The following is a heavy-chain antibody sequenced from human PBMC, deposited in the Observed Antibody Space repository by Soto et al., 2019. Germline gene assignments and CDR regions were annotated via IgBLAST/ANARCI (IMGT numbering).Heavy chain of an antibody. CDR1: GGSFSCYY. CDR2: INHSGST. J-gene: IGHJ3*02. D-gene: IGHD5-18*01. V-gene: IGHV4-34*01. Sequence: PSETLSLTCAVYGGSFSCYYWSWIRQPPGKGLEWIGEINHSGSTNYNPSLKSRVTISVDTSKNQFSLKLSSVTAADTAVYYCARATGYSYDAFDIWGQGTMVTVSS. CDR3: ARATGYSYDAFDI.